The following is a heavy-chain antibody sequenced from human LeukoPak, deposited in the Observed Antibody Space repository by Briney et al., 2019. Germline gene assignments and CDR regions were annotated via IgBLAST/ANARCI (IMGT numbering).Heavy chain of an antibody. J-gene: IGHJ4*02. V-gene: IGHV5-51*01. D-gene: IGHD2-15*01. Sequence: GESLKISYKGSGYSFTSYWIGWVRPMPGKGLEWMGIIYPGDSDTRYSPSFQGQVTISADKSISTAYLQWSSLKASDTAMYYCAISTRYCSGGSCYSGGLDYWGQGTLVTVSS. CDR3: AISTRYCSGGSCYSGGLDY. CDR1: GYSFTSYW. CDR2: IYPGDSDT.